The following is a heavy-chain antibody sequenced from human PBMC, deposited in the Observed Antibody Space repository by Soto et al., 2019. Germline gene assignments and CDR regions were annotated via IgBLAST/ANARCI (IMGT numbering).Heavy chain of an antibody. CDR3: ARRGGALGY. D-gene: IGHD3-16*01. CDR1: GFTFSSYA. CDR2: ITGSGSTT. V-gene: IGHV3-23*01. J-gene: IGHJ4*02. Sequence: EVQLMESGGVLVQPGGSLRLSCAASGFTFSSYAMSWVRQAPGKGLEWVSVITGSGSTTYYADSVKGRFTISRDNSKNTLYLQMNRLRAEDTAVYYCARRGGALGYWGQGTLVTVSS.